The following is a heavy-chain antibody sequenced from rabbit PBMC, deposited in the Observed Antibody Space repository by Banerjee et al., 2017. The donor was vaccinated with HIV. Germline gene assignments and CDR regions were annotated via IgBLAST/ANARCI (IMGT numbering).Heavy chain of an antibody. CDR1: GFSFSSSDY. V-gene: IGHV1S40*01. CDR2: IYTGDGRI. J-gene: IGHJ4*01. CDR3: ARGNTIDYYVL. Sequence: QSLEESGGDLVKPGASLTLTCTASGFSFSSSDYMCWVRQAPGKGLEWIGCIYTGDGRIYYASWAKGRFTISKTSSTTVTLQMTSLTAADTATYFCARGNTIDYYVLWGPGTLVTVS. D-gene: IGHD1-1*01.